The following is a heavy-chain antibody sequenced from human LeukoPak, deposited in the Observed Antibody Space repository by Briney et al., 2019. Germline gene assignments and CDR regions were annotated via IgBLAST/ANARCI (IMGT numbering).Heavy chain of an antibody. CDR3: ATRYDSNGSLSYYFDY. CDR2: FDPEDGET. V-gene: IGHV1-24*01. Sequence: ASVKVSCKVSGYILTELSMHWVRQAPGKGLEWMGGFDPEDGETTYAQKFQGRVTMTENTSTDTAYMQLSSLRSEDTAVYYCATRYDSNGSLSYYFDYWGRGTLVTVSS. J-gene: IGHJ4*02. D-gene: IGHD3-22*01. CDR1: GYILTELS.